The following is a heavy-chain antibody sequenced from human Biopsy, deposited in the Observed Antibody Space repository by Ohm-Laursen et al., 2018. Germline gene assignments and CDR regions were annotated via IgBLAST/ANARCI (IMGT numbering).Heavy chain of an antibody. V-gene: IGHV4-4*07. Sequence: SETLSLTCTVSGASMTGYFWTWVRQPAGKGLEWIGHIYTIGDTTYNPSLESRVTMSLDTSMTHLSLRLTSVTAADTAVYYCAKHGSGWTGDDAFYIWGQGTMVTVSS. CDR2: IYTIGDT. CDR3: AKHGSGWTGDDAFYI. CDR1: GASMTGYF. D-gene: IGHD6-19*01. J-gene: IGHJ3*02.